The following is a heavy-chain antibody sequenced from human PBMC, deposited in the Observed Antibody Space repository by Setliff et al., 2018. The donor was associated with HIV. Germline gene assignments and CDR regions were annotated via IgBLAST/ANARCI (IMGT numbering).Heavy chain of an antibody. D-gene: IGHD3-3*01. CDR1: GYSFTNYW. CDR3: ARHAGPRNFWSGYSSGMDV. J-gene: IGHJ6*03. Sequence: GESLKISCKGSGYSFTNYWIGWVRQVPGKGLEWMGIIYPADSDTRYSPSFQGQVTISADKSISTAYLQWSSLKASDTAMYYCARHAGPRNFWSGYSSGMDVWGKGTPVTVSS. CDR2: IYPADSDT. V-gene: IGHV5-51*01.